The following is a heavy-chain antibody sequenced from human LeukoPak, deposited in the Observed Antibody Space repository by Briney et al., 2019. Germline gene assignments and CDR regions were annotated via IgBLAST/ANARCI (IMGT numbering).Heavy chain of an antibody. CDR3: ARDGVPAARSAFDI. Sequence: GRSLRLSCAASGFTFDDYAMHWVRQAPGKGLEWVSGISWNSGSVGYADSVKGRFTISRDNAKNSLYLQMNSLRAEDTAVYYCARDGVPAARSAFDIWGQGTMVTVSS. J-gene: IGHJ3*02. V-gene: IGHV3-9*01. CDR2: ISWNSGSV. CDR1: GFTFDDYA. D-gene: IGHD2-2*01.